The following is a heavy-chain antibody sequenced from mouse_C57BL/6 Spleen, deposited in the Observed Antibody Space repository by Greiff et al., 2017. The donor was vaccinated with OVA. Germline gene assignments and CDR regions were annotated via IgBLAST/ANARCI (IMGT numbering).Heavy chain of an antibody. D-gene: IGHD2-5*01. J-gene: IGHJ1*03. CDR3: ARRYSNEYFDV. Sequence: QVQLQQSGAELARPGASVTMSCKASGYTFTSYTMHWVKQRPGQGLEWIGYINPSSGYTTYNQKFKDKATLTADKSSSTAYMQLSSLTSEDSAVYCCARRYSNEYFDVWGTGTTVTVSS. V-gene: IGHV1-4*01. CDR2: INPSSGYT. CDR1: GYTFTSYT.